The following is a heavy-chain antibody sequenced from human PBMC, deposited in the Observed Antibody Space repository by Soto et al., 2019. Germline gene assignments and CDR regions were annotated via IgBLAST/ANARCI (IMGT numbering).Heavy chain of an antibody. J-gene: IGHJ4*02. Sequence: GGSLRLSCAASGFTFSSYGMHWVRQAPGKGLEWVAVIWYDGSNKYYADSVKGRFTISRDNSKNTLYLQMNSLRAEDTAVYYCARAIKGARIEDVLEASDYWGQGTLVTVSS. V-gene: IGHV3-33*01. D-gene: IGHD1-26*01. CDR3: ARAIKGARIEDVLEASDY. CDR1: GFTFSSYG. CDR2: IWYDGSNK.